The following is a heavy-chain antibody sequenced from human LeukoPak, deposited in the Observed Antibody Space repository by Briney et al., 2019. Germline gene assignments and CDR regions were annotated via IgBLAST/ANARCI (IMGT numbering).Heavy chain of an antibody. J-gene: IGHJ5*02. CDR1: GYTFTSYD. D-gene: IGHD1-1*01. CDR2: MNPNSGNT. V-gene: IGHV1-8*01. CDR3: ARDPWTADWFDP. Sequence: ASVKVSCKASGYTFTSYDINWVRQATGQGLEWMGWMNPNSGNTGYAQKFQGRVTMTRNTPISTAYMELSSLRSEDTAVYYCARDPWTADWFDPWGQGTLVTVSS.